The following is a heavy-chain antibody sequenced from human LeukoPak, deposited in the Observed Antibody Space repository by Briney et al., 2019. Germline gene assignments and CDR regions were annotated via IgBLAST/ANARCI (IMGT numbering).Heavy chain of an antibody. D-gene: IGHD1-14*01. CDR2: INTDGSST. CDR1: GFTFRSDW. Sequence: GGSLRLSCAASGFTFRSDWMHWVRQVPGKGLVWVSRINTDGSSTNCADSVKGRFTISRDNAKNTLYLQMNSLRAEDTAVYYCARDSSPTTGGYYMDVWGKGTTVTVSS. V-gene: IGHV3-74*01. CDR3: ARDSSPTTGGYYMDV. J-gene: IGHJ6*03.